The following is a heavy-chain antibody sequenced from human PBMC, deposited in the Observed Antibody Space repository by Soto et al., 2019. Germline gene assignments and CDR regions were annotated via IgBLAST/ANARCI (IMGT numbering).Heavy chain of an antibody. CDR2: IYYSGST. V-gene: IGHV4-59*01. CDR1: GGSISSYY. CDR3: ARSLYSGSYTNWFDP. J-gene: IGHJ5*02. D-gene: IGHD1-26*01. Sequence: QVQLQESGPGLVKPSETLSLTCTVSGGSISSYYWSWIRQPPGKGREYIGYIYYSGSTNYNPSLKSRVTISVDTSKKQFSLKLSSVTAADTAVYYCARSLYSGSYTNWFDPWGQGTLVTVSS.